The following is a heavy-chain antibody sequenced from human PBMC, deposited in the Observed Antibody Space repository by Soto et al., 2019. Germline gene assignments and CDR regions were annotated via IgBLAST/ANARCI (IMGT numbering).Heavy chain of an antibody. V-gene: IGHV4-31*01. Sequence: QVRLEESGPGLVKPSETLSLICSVYGGSVHNADYFWSWIRHHPENRLVWFGYIYYIGSTRYNLSFKHPATLSIDTSTNQCALRLNSVTVADTAVYFCARDADYGGSRGGMDVWGRGTTVTVSS. J-gene: IGHJ6*02. D-gene: IGHD4-17*01. CDR1: GGSVHNADYF. CDR3: ARDADYGGSRGGMDV. CDR2: IYYIGST.